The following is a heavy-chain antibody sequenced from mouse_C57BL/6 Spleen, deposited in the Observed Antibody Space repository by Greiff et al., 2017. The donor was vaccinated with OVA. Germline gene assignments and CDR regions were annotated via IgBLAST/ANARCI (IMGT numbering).Heavy chain of an antibody. D-gene: IGHD3-2*02. V-gene: IGHV1-15*01. Sequence: QVQLKESGAELVRPGASVTLSCKASGYTFTDYEMHWVKQTPVHGLEWIGAIDPETGGTAYNQKFKGKAILTADKSSSTAYMELRSLTSEDSAVYYCTRWTAQANAYWGQGTLVTVSA. CDR2: IDPETGGT. J-gene: IGHJ3*01. CDR1: GYTFTDYE. CDR3: TRWTAQANAY.